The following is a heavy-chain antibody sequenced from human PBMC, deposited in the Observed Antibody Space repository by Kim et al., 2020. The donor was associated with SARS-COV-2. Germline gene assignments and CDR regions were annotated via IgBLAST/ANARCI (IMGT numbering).Heavy chain of an antibody. CDR3: ARYYDYVWGSFTSTDY. J-gene: IGHJ4*02. D-gene: IGHD3-16*01. Sequence: ASVKVSCKASGYTFTSYGISWVRQAPGQGLEWMGWISAYNGNTNYAQKLQGRVTMTTDTSTTTAYMEPRSLRSDDTAVYYCARYYDYVWGSFTSTDYWGQGTLVTVSS. CDR2: ISAYNGNT. CDR1: GYTFTSYG. V-gene: IGHV1-18*04.